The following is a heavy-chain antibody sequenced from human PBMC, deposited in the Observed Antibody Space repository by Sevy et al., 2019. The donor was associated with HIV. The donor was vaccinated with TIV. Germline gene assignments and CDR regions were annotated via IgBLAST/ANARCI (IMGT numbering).Heavy chain of an antibody. V-gene: IGHV4-59*01. J-gene: IGHJ6*02. Sequence: SETLSLTCTVSGGSLSRYYWSWIRQSPGKGLEWIGYVYYNGATNYNPSLKSRLSLALDTSKNQFSLSLGSVTAADTAVYYCARELGAVWTGRYHQYPYSMDVWATGPRSPSP. CDR3: ARELGAVWTGRYHQYPYSMDV. CDR2: VYYNGAT. D-gene: IGHD3-16*01. CDR1: GGSLSRYY.